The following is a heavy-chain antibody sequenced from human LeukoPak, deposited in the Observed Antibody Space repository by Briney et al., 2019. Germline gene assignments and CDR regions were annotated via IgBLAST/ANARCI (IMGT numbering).Heavy chain of an antibody. V-gene: IGHV3-15*01. J-gene: IGHJ4*02. CDR2: IKSKTDGGTT. D-gene: IGHD3-22*01. Sequence: GGSLRLSCAASGFTFSDGWMNWVRQAPGKGLEWVGRIKSKTDGGTTDYAAPVKGRFTISRDDSKNTLYLQMNSLRAEDTAVYYCARGGGGYSYGLTMIVVSRPIGYFDYWGQGTLVTVSS. CDR1: GFTFSDGW. CDR3: ARGGGGYSYGLTMIVVSRPIGYFDY.